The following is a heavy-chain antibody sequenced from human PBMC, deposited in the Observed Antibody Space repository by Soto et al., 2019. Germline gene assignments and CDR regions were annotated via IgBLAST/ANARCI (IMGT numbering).Heavy chain of an antibody. CDR1: GGTFSSYA. CDR2: VIPVFGTA. D-gene: IGHD4-17*01. J-gene: IGHJ4*02. CDR3: ARVVLGPMTTVSYFDY. V-gene: IGHV1-69*01. Sequence: QVQLVQSGAEVKKPGSSVKVSCKASGGTFSSYAISWVRQAPGQGLEWMGGVIPVFGTANYAQKVQGRVRITADESTSTAYMGLSSLRSEDTAVYYCARVVLGPMTTVSYFDYWGQGTLVTVSS.